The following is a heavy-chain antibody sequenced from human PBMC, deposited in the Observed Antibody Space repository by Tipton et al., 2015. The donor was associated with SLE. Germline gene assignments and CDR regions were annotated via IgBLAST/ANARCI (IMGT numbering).Heavy chain of an antibody. Sequence: QSGAEVKKPGASVKVSCKASGYTFTSYDINWVRQATGQGLEWMGWMNPNSGNTGYAQKFQGRVTITADESTSTACMELSSLRSEDTAVYYCASIRGYSGYDYWGQGTLVTVSS. J-gene: IGHJ4*02. CDR3: ASIRGYSGYDY. D-gene: IGHD5-12*01. CDR2: MNPNSGNT. CDR1: GYTFTSYD. V-gene: IGHV1-8*03.